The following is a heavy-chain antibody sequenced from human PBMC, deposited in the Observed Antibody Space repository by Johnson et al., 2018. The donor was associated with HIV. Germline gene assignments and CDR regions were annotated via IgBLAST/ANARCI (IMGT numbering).Heavy chain of an antibody. CDR3: ARERGASRRRCGAFEI. CDR1: GFTFSSYW. V-gene: IGHV3-7*05. J-gene: IGHJ3*02. CDR2: IKQDGSEK. Sequence: EVQLVESGGGLVQPGGSLRLSCAASGFTFSSYWMSWVRQAPGKGLEWVANIKQDGSEKYYVDSVKGRFTISRDNAKNSLYLQMNSLRAEDTAVYYCARERGASRRRCGAFEIWGQGTMVTVSS. D-gene: IGHD2-21*01.